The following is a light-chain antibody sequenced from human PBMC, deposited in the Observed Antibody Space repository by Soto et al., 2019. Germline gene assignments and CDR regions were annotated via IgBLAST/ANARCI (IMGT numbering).Light chain of an antibody. CDR2: EVS. Sequence: QSVLTQPPSASGSPGQSVTISCTGTSSDVGGYNYVSWYQQHPGKAPKLMIYEVSKRPSGVPDRFSGSKSGSTASLTVSGLQAEDEADYYCSSYAGSNNYVFGTGTKATVL. V-gene: IGLV2-8*01. CDR3: SSYAGSNNYV. J-gene: IGLJ1*01. CDR1: SSDVGGYNY.